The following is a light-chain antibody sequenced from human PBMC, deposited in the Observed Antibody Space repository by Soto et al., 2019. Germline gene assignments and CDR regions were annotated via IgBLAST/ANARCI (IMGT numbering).Light chain of an antibody. CDR3: QQSYRTPRS. V-gene: IGKV1-39*01. Sequence: DIQMTQSPSSLSESVGDRVTITCRASQYVDTYLNWYQQKPVKAPKLLIYGASSLQSGVPSRFSGIGSGTDFTLTISSLQPEDSATYYCQQSYRTPRSFGQGTKVEVK. J-gene: IGKJ1*01. CDR2: GAS. CDR1: QYVDTY.